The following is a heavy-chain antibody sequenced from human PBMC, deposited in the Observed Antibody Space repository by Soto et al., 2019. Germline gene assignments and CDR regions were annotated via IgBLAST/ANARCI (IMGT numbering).Heavy chain of an antibody. V-gene: IGHV4-59*01. CDR1: GGSISSYY. Sequence: SETLSLTCTVSGGSISSYYWSWIRQPPGKGLEWIGYIYYSGSTNYNPSLKSRVTISVDTSKNQFSLKLSSVTAADTAVYYCARGRYCSGGSCYSNWFDPWGQGTLVTVS. CDR3: ARGRYCSGGSCYSNWFDP. D-gene: IGHD2-15*01. CDR2: IYYSGST. J-gene: IGHJ5*02.